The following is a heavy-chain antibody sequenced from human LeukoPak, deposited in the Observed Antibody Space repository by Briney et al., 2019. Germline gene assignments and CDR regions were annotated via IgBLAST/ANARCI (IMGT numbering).Heavy chain of an antibody. CDR2: ISRHSDDK. D-gene: IGHD2-2*01. J-gene: IGHJ3*02. Sequence: AGGSLRLSCAGSGFAFSDHWMAWIRQTPGKGLERVSYISRHSDDKAYADSVKGRFTLSRDNVKNSMYLQMNSLTAEDTAVYYCARELGTSRAFDIWGQGTVVTVSS. CDR3: ARELGTSRAFDI. CDR1: GFAFSDHW. V-gene: IGHV3-11*05.